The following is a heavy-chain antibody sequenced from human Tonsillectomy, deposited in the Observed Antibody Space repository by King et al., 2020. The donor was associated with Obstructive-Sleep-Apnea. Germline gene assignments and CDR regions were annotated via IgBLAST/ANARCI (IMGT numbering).Heavy chain of an antibody. CDR3: ARQYSSSLYYFDY. CDR2: MSSSSSSI. V-gene: IGHV3-48*04. CDR1: GFTLSSYS. Sequence: VQLVESGGGLVQPGGSLRLPCAASGFTLSSYSMNWVRQAPGKGMEWVCYMSSSSSSIYYEDSVTGRFTISRDNAKNSLYLQMNSLRAEDTAVYYCARQYSSSLYYFDYWGQGTLVTVSS. D-gene: IGHD6-6*01. J-gene: IGHJ4*02.